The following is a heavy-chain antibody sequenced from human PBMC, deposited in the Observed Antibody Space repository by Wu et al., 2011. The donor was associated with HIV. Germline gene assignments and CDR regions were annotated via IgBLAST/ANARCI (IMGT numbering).Heavy chain of an antibody. J-gene: IGHJ4*02. CDR3: ARDPPGYPYYFDY. V-gene: IGHV1-18*01. Sequence: QVQFGASLELSEEAWAXVKVSCKASGYTFTSYGISWVRQAPGQGLEWIGWISTYNGNTNFAQNLRGRVTLTTDTSTSTVYMEVRSLRSDDTAVYYCARDPPGYPYYFDYWGPGTLVTVSS. D-gene: IGHD3-16*01. CDR1: GYTFTSYG. CDR2: ISTYNGNT.